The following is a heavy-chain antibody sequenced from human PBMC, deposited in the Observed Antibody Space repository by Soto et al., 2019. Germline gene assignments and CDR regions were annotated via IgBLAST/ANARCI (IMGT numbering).Heavy chain of an antibody. J-gene: IGHJ5*02. CDR2: INPSGGST. CDR3: ARDIAVGLSGGYWFDP. V-gene: IGHV1-46*01. Sequence: GASVKVSCKASGYTFTSYYMHWVRQAPGQRLEWMGIINPSGGSTSYTQKFQGRVTMTTDTSTSTAYMELRSLRSDDTAVYYCARDIAVGLSGGYWFDPWGQGTLVTVSS. CDR1: GYTFTSYY. D-gene: IGHD6-19*01.